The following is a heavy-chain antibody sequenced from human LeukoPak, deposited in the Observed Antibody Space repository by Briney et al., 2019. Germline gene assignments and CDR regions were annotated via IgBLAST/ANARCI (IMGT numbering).Heavy chain of an antibody. CDR1: GFTFSSYW. J-gene: IGHJ5*02. CDR2: INSDGSST. V-gene: IGHV3-74*01. Sequence: QTGGSLRLSCAASGFTFSSYWMHWVRHAPGKGLLWFSRINSDGSSTSYADSVKGRFTISRDNAKNTLYLQMNSLRAEDTAVYYCARGIVVGRNWFDPWGQGTLVTVSS. CDR3: ARGIVVGRNWFDP. D-gene: IGHD2-2*01.